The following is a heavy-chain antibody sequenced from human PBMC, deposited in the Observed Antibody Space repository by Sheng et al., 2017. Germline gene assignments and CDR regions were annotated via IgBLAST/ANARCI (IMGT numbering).Heavy chain of an antibody. V-gene: IGHV4-34*01. Sequence: QVQLQQWGAGLLKPSETLSLTCAVYGGSFSGYYWSWIRQPPGKGLEWIGEINHSGSTNYNPSLKSRVTISVDTSKNQFSLKLSSVTAADTAVYYCARAHRGHGVVVVAATFDYWGQGTLVTVSS. CDR3: ARAHRGHGVVVVAATFDY. CDR2: INHSGST. J-gene: IGHJ4*02. CDR1: GGSFSGYY. D-gene: IGHD2-15*01.